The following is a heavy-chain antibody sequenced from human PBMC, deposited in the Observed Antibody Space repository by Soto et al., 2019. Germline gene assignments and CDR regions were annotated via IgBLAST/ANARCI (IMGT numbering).Heavy chain of an antibody. J-gene: IGHJ3*02. CDR1: GGTFSSYA. CDR3: AKNLLVTIPDGFDS. D-gene: IGHD2-21*01. V-gene: IGHV1-69*13. Sequence: APMKVSCKASGGTFSSYAISWVRQAPGQGLEWMGGIIPIFGTANYAQKFQGRVTITADESTSTAYMELSSLRSEDTAVYYCAKNLLVTIPDGFDSWGQGTMVTVSS. CDR2: IIPIFGTA.